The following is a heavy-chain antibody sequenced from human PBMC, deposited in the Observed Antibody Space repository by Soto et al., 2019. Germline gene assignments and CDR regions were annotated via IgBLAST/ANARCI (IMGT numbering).Heavy chain of an antibody. CDR3: APKSGDCRWTTCDQIILFDY. CDR2: IGFNGGST. D-gene: IGHD2-2*01. Sequence: EVQLLESGGGLVQPGGTLRLSCAASGFTCSSYAMTWVRQAPGKGLEWVSTIGFNGGSTYYADSVKGRFTISRDNSKNTLYLPMSRVRAEHTAVYYCAPKSGDCRWTTCDQIILFDYWGQGPRVTVSS. CDR1: GFTCSSYA. V-gene: IGHV3-23*01. J-gene: IGHJ4*02.